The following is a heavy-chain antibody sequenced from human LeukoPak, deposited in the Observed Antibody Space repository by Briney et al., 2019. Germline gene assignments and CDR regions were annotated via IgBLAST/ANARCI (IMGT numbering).Heavy chain of an antibody. V-gene: IGHV3-23*01. CDR1: GFTFRTYA. CDR2: ISGSGNGT. Sequence: GGSLRLSCTASGFTFRTYAMNWVRQAPGKGLEWLSGISGSGNGTYYADSVKGRFIISRDNSKNMVYLQMNSLTVKDTATYYCAKRTMSAFDSWGQGTLLIVSS. J-gene: IGHJ4*02. CDR3: AKRTMSAFDS.